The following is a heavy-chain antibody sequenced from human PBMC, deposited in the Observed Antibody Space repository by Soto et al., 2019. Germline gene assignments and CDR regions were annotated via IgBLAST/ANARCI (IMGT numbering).Heavy chain of an antibody. D-gene: IGHD2-15*01. CDR1: GGSFSRYY. J-gene: IGHJ6*03. CDR3: AGSVICIGYCSAGSWARKGHYHYYMDV. V-gene: IGHV4-34*01. CDR2: INHCAST. Sequence: SETLSLTCAVYGGSFSRYYWSWICQPPGKGLEWLGEINHCASTHYNPSLTRRVTISVDTPKNQFSVKLSSVIAADRVVYFCAGSVICIGYCSAGSWARKGHYHYYMDVWVKGTTVTVSS.